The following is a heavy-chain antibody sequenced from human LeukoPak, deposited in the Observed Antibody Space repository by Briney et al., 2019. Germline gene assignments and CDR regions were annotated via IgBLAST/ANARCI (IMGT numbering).Heavy chain of an antibody. J-gene: IGHJ4*02. V-gene: IGHV4-38-2*01. CDR2: IYHSGRT. CDR3: VRIPEGQTAYFDY. D-gene: IGHD2-21*02. Sequence: PSETLSLTCAVSGHSISSGYFWGWIRQPPGKGLEWIGSIYHSGRTYYNPSLKSRVTISVDTSKNQFSLRLNSVTAADTAVSYCVRIPEGQTAYFDYWGQGTLVTVSS. CDR1: GHSISSGYF.